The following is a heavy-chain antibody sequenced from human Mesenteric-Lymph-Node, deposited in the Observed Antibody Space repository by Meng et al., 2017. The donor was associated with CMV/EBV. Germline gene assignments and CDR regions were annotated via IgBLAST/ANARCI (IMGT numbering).Heavy chain of an antibody. V-gene: IGHV3-30*02. Sequence: GESLKISCAASGFTFSTYGMHWVRQAPGKGLEWVAFIQYDGNNNYCTDSVKGRFTISRDNSKNTLYLQMNSLRPEDTAVYYCARHQHWGQGTLVTVSS. CDR1: GFTFSTYG. CDR2: IQYDGNNN. J-gene: IGHJ1*01. CDR3: ARHQH.